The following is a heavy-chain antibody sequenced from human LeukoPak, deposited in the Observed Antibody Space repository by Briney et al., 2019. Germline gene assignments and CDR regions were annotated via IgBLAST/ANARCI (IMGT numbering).Heavy chain of an antibody. V-gene: IGHV3-23*01. J-gene: IGHJ5*02. CDR2: INDRRGDT. CDR1: GFTFSSYA. D-gene: IGHD3-10*01. Sequence: GGSLRLSCAASGFTFSSYAMTWVRQAPGKGQEWVSAINDRRGDTYYADSVKGRFTISRDNSKNTLYLQMNSLRAEDTAVYYCASTLWFGELWRYNLFDPWGQGTLVTVSS. CDR3: ASTLWFGELWRYNLFDP.